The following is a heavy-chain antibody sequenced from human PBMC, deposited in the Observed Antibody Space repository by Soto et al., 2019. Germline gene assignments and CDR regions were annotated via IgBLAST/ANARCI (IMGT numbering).Heavy chain of an antibody. Sequence: LRLSCAASAFTFNNYAMSWVRQAPGKGLEWVSGIGGSGRTTYYADSVKGRFTISRDNSNNTLFLQMNSLRAEDTAVYYCAKSRYSDSSGDFYDYWGQGTLVTVSS. J-gene: IGHJ4*02. D-gene: IGHD3-22*01. CDR2: IGGSGRTT. V-gene: IGHV3-23*01. CDR3: AKSRYSDSSGDFYDY. CDR1: AFTFNNYA.